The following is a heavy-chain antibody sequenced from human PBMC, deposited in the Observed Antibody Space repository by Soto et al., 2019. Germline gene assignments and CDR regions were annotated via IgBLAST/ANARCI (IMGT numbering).Heavy chain of an antibody. CDR2: IGVAGDT. CDR1: GFTFSSYD. Sequence: EVQLVESGGGLVQPGGSLRLSCAASGFTFSSYDMNWVRQVAGKGLEWVSAIGVAGDTYYQASVKGRFTISRENAKNSLYLQMNSLRAEDTAVYYCASGGWGSSWYEGGSRIDYWGQGTLVTVSS. J-gene: IGHJ4*02. CDR3: ASGGWGSSWYEGGSRIDY. V-gene: IGHV3-13*01. D-gene: IGHD6-13*01.